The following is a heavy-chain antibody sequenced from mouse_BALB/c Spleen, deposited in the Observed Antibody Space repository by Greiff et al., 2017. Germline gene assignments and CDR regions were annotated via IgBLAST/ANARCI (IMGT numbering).Heavy chain of an antibody. CDR1: GYTFTSYW. J-gene: IGHJ2*01. Sequence: EVQLQQSGTVLARPGASVKMSCKASGYTFTSYWMHWVKQRPGQGLEWIGAIYPGNSDTSYNQKFKGKSKLTAVTSTSTAYMELSSLTNEDSAVYYCTSYGYEDYFDYWGQGTTLTVSS. CDR3: TSYGYEDYFDY. D-gene: IGHD1-2*01. V-gene: IGHV1-5*01. CDR2: IYPGNSDT.